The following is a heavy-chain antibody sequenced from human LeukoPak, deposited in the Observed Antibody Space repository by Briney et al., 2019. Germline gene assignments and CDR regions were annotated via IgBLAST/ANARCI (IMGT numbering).Heavy chain of an antibody. CDR1: GFAFSSYA. J-gene: IGHJ4*02. D-gene: IGHD6-13*01. V-gene: IGHV3-7*04. Sequence: GGSLRLSCVASGFAFSSYAMSWVRQAPGKGLEWVANIKEDGSEKYYVDSVKGRFTISRDNAKKSLYLQMNSLRAEDTAVYYCARGQQLGYWGQGTLVTVSS. CDR2: IKEDGSEK. CDR3: ARGQQLGY.